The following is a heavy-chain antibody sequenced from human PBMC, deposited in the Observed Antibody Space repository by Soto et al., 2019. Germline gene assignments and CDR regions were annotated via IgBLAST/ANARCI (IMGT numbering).Heavy chain of an antibody. CDR1: GFTFSNYG. CDR2: IWYDESKK. D-gene: IGHD2-15*01. Sequence: QVQLVESGGGVVQPGRSLRLSCAASGFTFSNYGMHWVRQAPGKGLEWVAVIWYDESKKYYADSVKGRFTISRDSSKNTLYLQMNSLRAEDTAVYYCERGGWFSEGGYWGQGTLVTVSS. J-gene: IGHJ4*02. V-gene: IGHV3-33*01. CDR3: ERGGWFSEGGY.